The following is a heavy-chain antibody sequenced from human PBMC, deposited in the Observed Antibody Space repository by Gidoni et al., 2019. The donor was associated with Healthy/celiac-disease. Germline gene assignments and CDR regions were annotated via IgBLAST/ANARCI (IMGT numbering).Heavy chain of an antibody. V-gene: IGHV1-18*04. CDR3: ALSSSTPYNWFDH. J-gene: IGHJ5*02. CDR2: ISAYDGNT. Sequence: QVQLVQSGAVVNKPGASAKVSCKASCYTVTSSGISWVRPAPGQGPGWMGWISAYDGNTNYAKKLQSRDTMTTDTSTSTAYRELRSLRSDDTTVYYCALSSSTPYNWFDHWGQGTLVTVSS. CDR1: CYTVTSSG. D-gene: IGHD6-6*01.